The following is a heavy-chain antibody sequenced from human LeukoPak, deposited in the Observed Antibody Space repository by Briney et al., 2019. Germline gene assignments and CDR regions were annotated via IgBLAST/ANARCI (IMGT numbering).Heavy chain of an antibody. CDR3: TTDLGSGSLFDY. J-gene: IGHJ4*02. Sequence: GGSLRLSCAASGFTFSSYAMNWVRQTPGKGLEWVGRIKSKRDGGTADSAAPVKGRFTISRHDLKNTVYLQMNSLKAEDTAVYYCTTDLGSGSLFDYWGQGILVTVSS. D-gene: IGHD1-26*01. CDR1: GFTFSSYA. CDR2: IKSKRDGGTA. V-gene: IGHV3-15*01.